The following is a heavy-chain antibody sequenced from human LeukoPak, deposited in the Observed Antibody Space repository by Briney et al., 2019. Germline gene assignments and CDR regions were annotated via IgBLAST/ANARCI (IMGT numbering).Heavy chain of an antibody. CDR2: ISSSSSYI. CDR1: GFTFSSYS. CDR3: ARGGPLLWFGELLNYYGMDV. D-gene: IGHD3-10*01. V-gene: IGHV3-21*01. Sequence: GGSLRLSCAASGFTFSSYSMNWVRQAPGNGLEWVSSISSSSSYIYYADSVKGRFTISRDNAKNSLYLQMNSLRAEDTAVYYCARGGPLLWFGELLNYYGMDVWGQGTTVTVSS. J-gene: IGHJ6*02.